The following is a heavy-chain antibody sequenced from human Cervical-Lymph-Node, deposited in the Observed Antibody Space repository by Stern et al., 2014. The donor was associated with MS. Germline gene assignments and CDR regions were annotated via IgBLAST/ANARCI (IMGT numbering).Heavy chain of an antibody. Sequence: EVQLVESGGGLVPPGGSLRLSCAASGFTFSSYWMHWVRQAPGKGLVLVSRVSSDGSSTNYADSVKGRFTISRDNAKNTLFLDMNSLSAEDTAVYYCARGGGIAIAGRADSWGQGTLVTVSS. J-gene: IGHJ5*01. CDR3: ARGGGIAIAGRADS. CDR1: GFTFSSYW. V-gene: IGHV3-74*02. D-gene: IGHD6-19*01. CDR2: VSSDGSST.